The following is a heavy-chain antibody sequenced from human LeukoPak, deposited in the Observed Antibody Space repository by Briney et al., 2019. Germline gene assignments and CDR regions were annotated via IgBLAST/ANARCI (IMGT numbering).Heavy chain of an antibody. J-gene: IGHJ4*02. V-gene: IGHV3-23*01. D-gene: IGHD2-2*02. Sequence: GGSLRLSCAASGFTFSSYGMSWVRQAPGKGLEWVSGVRDSGGAYYADSVKGRFTISRDNSTNTLFLQMSSLRAEDTAVYYCVKYCSSTSCHTRLFDYWGQGTLVTVSS. CDR1: GFTFSSYG. CDR2: VRDSGGA. CDR3: VKYCSSTSCHTRLFDY.